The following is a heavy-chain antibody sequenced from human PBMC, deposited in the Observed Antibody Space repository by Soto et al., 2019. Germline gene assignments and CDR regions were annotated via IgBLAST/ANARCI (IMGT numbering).Heavy chain of an antibody. CDR2: INHSGST. D-gene: IGHD3-3*01. CDR1: GGSFSGYY. Sequence: KASETLSLTCAVYGGSFSGYYWSWIRQPPGKGLEWIGEINHSGSTNYNPSLKSRVTISVDTSKNQFSLKLSSVTAADTAVYYCARSPHLYYDFWSGYYVPYGMDVWGQGTTVTVSS. V-gene: IGHV4-34*01. J-gene: IGHJ6*02. CDR3: ARSPHLYYDFWSGYYVPYGMDV.